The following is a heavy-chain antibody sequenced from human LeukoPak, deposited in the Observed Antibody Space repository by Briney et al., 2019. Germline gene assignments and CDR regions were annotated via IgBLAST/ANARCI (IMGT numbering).Heavy chain of an antibody. CDR2: IYYSGST. D-gene: IGHD5-24*01. Sequence: KASETLSLTCTVSGGSISSSSYYWGWIRQPPGKGLEWIGSIYYSGSTYYNPSLKSRVTISVDTSKNQFSLKLSSVTAADTAVYYCARDPARRWLQGFDYWGQGTLVTVSS. CDR1: GGSISSSSYY. CDR3: ARDPARRWLQGFDY. J-gene: IGHJ4*02. V-gene: IGHV4-39*07.